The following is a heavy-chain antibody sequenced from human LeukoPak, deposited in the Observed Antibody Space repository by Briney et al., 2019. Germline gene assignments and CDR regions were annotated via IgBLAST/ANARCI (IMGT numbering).Heavy chain of an antibody. J-gene: IGHJ4*02. V-gene: IGHV3-7*03. Sequence: GGSLRLSCAASGFTFSRFWMSWVRQAPGKGLEWVATIKEDESEKYYVSSVRGRFTVSRDNAWDSLYLQMNSLRAEDTAVYYCATVAPQHDYWGQGAVVTVSS. CDR3: ATVAPQHDY. CDR1: GFTFSRFW. CDR2: IKEDESEK.